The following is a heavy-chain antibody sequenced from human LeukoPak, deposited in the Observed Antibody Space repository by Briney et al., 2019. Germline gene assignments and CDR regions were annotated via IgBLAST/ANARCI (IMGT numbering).Heavy chain of an antibody. J-gene: IGHJ1*01. CDR1: GGSMSGYF. CDR3: ARSITSSWYGDFQH. D-gene: IGHD6-13*01. CDR2: IYYSGST. V-gene: IGHV4-59*01. Sequence: SETLSLTCTVSGGSMSGYFWSWIRQPPGRGLEWIGYIYYSGSTNYNPSLKSRVTISVDTSKNQFSLKLSSVTAADTAVYYCARSITSSWYGDFQHWGQGTLVTVSS.